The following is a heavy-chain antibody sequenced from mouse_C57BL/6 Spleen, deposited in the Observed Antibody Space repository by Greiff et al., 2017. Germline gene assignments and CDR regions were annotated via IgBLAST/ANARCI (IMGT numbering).Heavy chain of an antibody. D-gene: IGHD1-1*01. J-gene: IGHJ3*01. CDR3: ARDGTVVESSWFAY. CDR1: GYTFTDYY. Sequence: EVQLQQSGPELVKPGASVKISCKASGYTFTDYYMNWVKQSHGKSLEWIGDINPNNGGTSYNQKFKGKATLTVDKSSSTAYMELRSLTSEDSAVYYCARDGTVVESSWFAYWGQGTLVTVSA. CDR2: INPNNGGT. V-gene: IGHV1-26*01.